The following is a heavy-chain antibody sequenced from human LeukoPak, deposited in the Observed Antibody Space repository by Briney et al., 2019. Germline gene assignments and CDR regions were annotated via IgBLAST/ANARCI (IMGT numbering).Heavy chain of an antibody. CDR1: GFTFSSYG. V-gene: IGHV3-23*01. CDR3: AKGNYDILTGYLYYFDY. Sequence: PGGSLRLSCAASGFTFSSYGMSWVRQAPGKGLEWVSAISGSGTNTYYADSVKGRFTISRDNSKNTPYLQMNSLRAEDTAVYYCAKGNYDILTGYLYYFDYWGQGTLVTVSS. D-gene: IGHD3-9*01. J-gene: IGHJ4*02. CDR2: ISGSGTNT.